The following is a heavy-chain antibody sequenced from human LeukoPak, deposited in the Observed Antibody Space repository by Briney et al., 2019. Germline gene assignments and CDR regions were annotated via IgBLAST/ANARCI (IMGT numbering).Heavy chain of an antibody. CDR1: SGSITRGTSY. J-gene: IGHJ5*02. D-gene: IGHD4-17*01. Sequence: SQTLSLTYTVSSGSITRGTSYWSWIRQPGGKGLEWIGRIYHSGSTNYNPSLKRRVTISVDTSKNQFSLKLSSVTAADTSVYYCARGDDDGDHRGLHWFDPWGRGTLVTVSS. V-gene: IGHV4-61*02. CDR3: ARGDDDGDHRGLHWFDP. CDR2: IYHSGST.